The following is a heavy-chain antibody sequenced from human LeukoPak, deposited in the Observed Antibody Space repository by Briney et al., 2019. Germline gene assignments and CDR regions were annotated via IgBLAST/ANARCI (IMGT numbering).Heavy chain of an antibody. V-gene: IGHV1-46*01. J-gene: IGHJ4*02. D-gene: IGHD2-21*02. CDR1: GYTFTSYY. Sequence: ASVKVSCKASGYTFTSYYMHWVRQAPGQGLEWMGIINPSGGSTSYAQKFQGRATMTRDMSTSTVYMELSSLRSEDTAVYYCARARAYCGGDCYSPTFDYWGQGTLVTVSS. CDR3: ARARAYCGGDCYSPTFDY. CDR2: INPSGGST.